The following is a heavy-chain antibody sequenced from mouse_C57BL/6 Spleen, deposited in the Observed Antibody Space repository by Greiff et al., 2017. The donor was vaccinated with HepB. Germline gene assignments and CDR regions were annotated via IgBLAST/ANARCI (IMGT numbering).Heavy chain of an antibody. CDR2: ISSGSSTI. Sequence: EVQGVESGGGLVKPGGSLKLSCAASGFTFSDYGMHWVRQAPEKGLEWVAYISSGSSTIYYADTVKGRFTISRDNAKNTLFLQMTSLRSEDTAMYYCAMTTVGRAMDYWGQGTSVTVSS. CDR1: GFTFSDYG. D-gene: IGHD1-1*01. V-gene: IGHV5-17*01. CDR3: AMTTVGRAMDY. J-gene: IGHJ4*01.